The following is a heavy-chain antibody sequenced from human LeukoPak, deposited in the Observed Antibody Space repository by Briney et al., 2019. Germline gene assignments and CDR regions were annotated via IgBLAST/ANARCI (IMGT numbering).Heavy chain of an antibody. Sequence: SETLSLTCAVSGGSISSGGYSWSWIRQPPGKGLEWIGYIYYSGSTYYNPSLKSRVTISVDTSKNQFSLKLSSVTAADTAVYYCARVLWFGELEGEYYFDYWGQGTLVTVSS. D-gene: IGHD3-10*01. CDR2: IYYSGST. CDR3: ARVLWFGELEGEYYFDY. CDR1: GGSISSGGYS. J-gene: IGHJ4*02. V-gene: IGHV4-30-4*07.